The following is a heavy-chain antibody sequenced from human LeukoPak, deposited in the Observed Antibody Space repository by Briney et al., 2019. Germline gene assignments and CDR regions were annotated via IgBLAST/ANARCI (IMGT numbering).Heavy chain of an antibody. Sequence: GGSLRLSCAASGFTFSSYGVHWVRQAPGKGLEWVAVISYDGSNKYYADSVKGRFTISRDNSKNTLYLQMNSLRAEDTAVYYCAKWKTYYDILTGYYSAPGVDYWGQGTLVTVSS. D-gene: IGHD3-9*01. CDR2: ISYDGSNK. CDR3: AKWKTYYDILTGYYSAPGVDY. CDR1: GFTFSSYG. V-gene: IGHV3-30*18. J-gene: IGHJ4*02.